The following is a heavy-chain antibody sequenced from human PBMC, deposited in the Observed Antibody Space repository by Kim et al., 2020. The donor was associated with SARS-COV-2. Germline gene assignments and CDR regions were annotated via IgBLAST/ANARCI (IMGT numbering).Heavy chain of an antibody. V-gene: IGHV3-30*18. J-gene: IGHJ6*02. D-gene: IGHD3-3*01. CDR3: AKDRFFGVPDYYYGMDV. Sequence: GGSLRLSCAASGFTFSSYGMHWVRQAPGKGLEWVAVISYDGSNKYYADSVKGRFTISRDNSKNTLYLQMNSLRAEDTAVYYCAKDRFFGVPDYYYGMDVWGQGTTVTVSS. CDR1: GFTFSSYG. CDR2: ISYDGSNK.